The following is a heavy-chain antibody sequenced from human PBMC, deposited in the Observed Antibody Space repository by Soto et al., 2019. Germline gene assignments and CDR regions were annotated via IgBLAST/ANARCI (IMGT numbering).Heavy chain of an antibody. V-gene: IGHV3-30*18. Sequence: GGSLRLSCAASGFTFSSYGRHWVRQAPGKGLEWVAVISYDGSNKYYADSVKGRFTISRDNSKNTLYLQMNSLRAEDTAVYYCAKNAVNCSGGSCYSFWFDPWGQGTLVTVSS. CDR3: AKNAVNCSGGSCYSFWFDP. D-gene: IGHD2-15*01. J-gene: IGHJ5*02. CDR2: ISYDGSNK. CDR1: GFTFSSYG.